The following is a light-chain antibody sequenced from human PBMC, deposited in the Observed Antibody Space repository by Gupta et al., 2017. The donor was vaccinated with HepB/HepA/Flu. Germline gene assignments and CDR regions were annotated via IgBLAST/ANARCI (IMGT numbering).Light chain of an antibody. CDR1: SRSGGGYNR. CDR3: GAEAGTIYV. Sequence: PRSVSGSPGQSVTISCTGPSRSGGGYNRVSWYQQHPGKAPKVMIHAVTERPSGVPNRFSGSKSGNTASLTIAGRQAEDEDDYYCGAEAGTIYVFGAGTRVTVL. V-gene: IGLV2-11*01. CDR2: AVT. J-gene: IGLJ1*01.